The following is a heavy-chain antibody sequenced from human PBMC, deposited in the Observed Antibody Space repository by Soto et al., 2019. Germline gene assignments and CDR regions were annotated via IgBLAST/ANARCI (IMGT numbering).Heavy chain of an antibody. CDR3: ASGTNGAFFVY. CDR1: GLTFSDYY. J-gene: IGHJ4*02. CDR2: ISSRSSTI. D-gene: IGHD2-8*01. V-gene: IGHV3-11*01. Sequence: QVQLVESGGGLVKPGGYLRLSCAASGLTFSDYYMSWIRQAPGKGLEWVSYISSRSSTIFYADSVKGRFTISRDNVKNSLYLQMNSLRAEDTAVYYCASGTNGAFFVYWGQGILVTVSS.